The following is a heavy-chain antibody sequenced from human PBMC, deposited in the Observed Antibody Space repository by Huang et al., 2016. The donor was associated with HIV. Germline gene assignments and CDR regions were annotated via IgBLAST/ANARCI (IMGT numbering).Heavy chain of an antibody. Sequence: QVQLVQSGAEVKTPGSSVKVSCKASGGTFSKYAISWVRQAHEQGLEWMGGIIPMFGTPNYARKFQGRVTITADDSTSTTYVEVSSLRSEDTALYYCARGQLGSYGDYDVLYWGQGTLVTVSS. D-gene: IGHD4-17*01. CDR3: ARGQLGSYGDYDVLY. J-gene: IGHJ4*02. V-gene: IGHV1-69*13. CDR1: GGTFSKYA. CDR2: IIPMFGTP.